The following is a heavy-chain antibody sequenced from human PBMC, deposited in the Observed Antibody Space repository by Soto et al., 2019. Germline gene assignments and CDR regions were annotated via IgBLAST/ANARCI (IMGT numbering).Heavy chain of an antibody. V-gene: IGHV4-59*01. CDR2: IYYSGST. J-gene: IGHJ4*02. CDR1: GGSISSYY. D-gene: IGHD3-10*01. Sequence: SETLSLTCTVSGGSISSYYWSWIRQPPGKGLEWIGYIYYSGSTNYNPSLKSRVTISVDTSKNQFSLKLSSVTAADTAVYYCASLLDYYGSYGGFDYWGQGTLVTVSS. CDR3: ASLLDYYGSYGGFDY.